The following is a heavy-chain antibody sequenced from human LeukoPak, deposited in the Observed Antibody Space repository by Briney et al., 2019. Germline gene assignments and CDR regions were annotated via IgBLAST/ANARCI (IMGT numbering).Heavy chain of an antibody. V-gene: IGHV3-43*02. CDR1: GLTFSNFA. CDR3: ARESGKFDY. Sequence: GGSLRLSCVASGLTFSNFAMHWVRQAPGQGLEWVSLISGDGVSTFFADSVKGRFSISRDNSKNSLFLEMSSLRTEDTAVYYCARESGKFDYWGQGTLVAVSS. CDR2: ISGDGVST. J-gene: IGHJ4*02.